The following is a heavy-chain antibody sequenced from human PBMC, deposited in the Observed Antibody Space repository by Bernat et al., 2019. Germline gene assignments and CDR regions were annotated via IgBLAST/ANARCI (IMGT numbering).Heavy chain of an antibody. Sequence: EVQLVESGGGLVQPGGSLRLSCAASGFTFSTYAMGWVRQAPGKGLEWVSAISNSGGSTYYADSVKGRFTISRNNSKNTLYLLMKSLRAEDTAVYYCGKGRATYGTMDYWGQGTLVTVSS. CDR1: GFTFSTYA. CDR2: ISNSGGST. V-gene: IGHV3-23*04. J-gene: IGHJ4*02. D-gene: IGHD3-10*01. CDR3: GKGRATYGTMDY.